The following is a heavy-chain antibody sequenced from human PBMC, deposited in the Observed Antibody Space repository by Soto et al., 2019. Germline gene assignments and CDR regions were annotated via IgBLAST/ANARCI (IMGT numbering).Heavy chain of an antibody. J-gene: IGHJ6*02. D-gene: IGHD3-22*01. Sequence: QVQLVQSGAEVKKPGSSVKVSCKASGGTFSKYAFSWVRQAPGQGLEWMGGIIPLFDAADYAQRFQGRVRITADESTTPTHMGLRSLRSDDTGIYNRARAWIRGTMIVIDRANYRMDVLGQGTTVTVTS. CDR3: ARAWIRGTMIVIDRANYRMDV. V-gene: IGHV1-69*01. CDR1: GGTFSKYA. CDR2: IIPLFDAA.